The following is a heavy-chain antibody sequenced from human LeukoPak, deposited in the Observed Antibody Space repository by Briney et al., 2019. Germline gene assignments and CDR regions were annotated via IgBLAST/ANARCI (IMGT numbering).Heavy chain of an antibody. J-gene: IGHJ3*02. CDR1: GGSISSGSYY. CDR3: GRTLGAHHCSSTSCYAFLYSFDI. CDR2: IYYSGTT. Sequence: SETLSLTCTVSGGSISSGSYYWGWIRQPPGRGLEWIGSIYYSGTTYYNPSLKSRVTVSVDTSKNQFSLKLSSVTAADTAVYYCGRTLGAHHCSSTSCYAFLYSFDIWGQGTMVTVSS. D-gene: IGHD2-2*01. V-gene: IGHV4-39*01.